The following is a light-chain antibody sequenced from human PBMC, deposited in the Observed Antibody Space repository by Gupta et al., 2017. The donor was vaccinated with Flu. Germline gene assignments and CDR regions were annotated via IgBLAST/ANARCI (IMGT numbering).Light chain of an antibody. J-gene: IGLJ3*02. CDR2: EDD. Sequence: QSVSTQPPSVSAAPGQRVTISCSGSSSNIGGHYVSWYQQVPGTAPKLLIYEDDKRPSGIPDRFSASKSGTTATLDITGLQTGDEADYYCGTWDRSLSAGGFGGGTKLTVL. CDR1: SSNIGGHY. V-gene: IGLV1-51*02. CDR3: GTWDRSLSAGG.